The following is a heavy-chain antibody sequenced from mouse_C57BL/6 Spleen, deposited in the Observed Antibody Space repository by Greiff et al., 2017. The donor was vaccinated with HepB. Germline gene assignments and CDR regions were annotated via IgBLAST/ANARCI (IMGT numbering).Heavy chain of an antibody. CDR1: GYTFTSYW. V-gene: IGHV1-64*01. J-gene: IGHJ4*01. D-gene: IGHD2-4*01. CDR3: ARYDYDEGYYAMDY. CDR2: IHPNSGST. Sequence: VQLQQSGAELVKPGASVKLSCKASGYTFTSYWMHWVKQRPGQGLEWIGMIHPNSGSTNYNEKFKSKATLTVDKSSSTAYMQLSSLTSEDSAVYYCARYDYDEGYYAMDYWGQGTSVTVSS.